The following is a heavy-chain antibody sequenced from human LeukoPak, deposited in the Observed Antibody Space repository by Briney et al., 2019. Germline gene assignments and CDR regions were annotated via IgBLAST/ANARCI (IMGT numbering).Heavy chain of an antibody. Sequence: SVKVSCKASGGTVTSYAISWVRQAPGQGLGWMGGIIPIFGTANYAQKFQGRGTITAVESTSTASMQLISLTSDDPPVYYCSTDRIGEYYDFWSGYYGGYFDYWGQGTLVTVSS. V-gene: IGHV1-69*01. CDR3: STDRIGEYYDFWSGYYGGYFDY. CDR2: IIPIFGTA. CDR1: GGTVTSYA. D-gene: IGHD3-3*01. J-gene: IGHJ4*02.